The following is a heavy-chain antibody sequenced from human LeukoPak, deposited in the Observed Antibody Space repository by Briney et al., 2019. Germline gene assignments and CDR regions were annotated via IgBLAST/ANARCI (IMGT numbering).Heavy chain of an antibody. CDR3: ARSRYCSSTSCRYSGHRRFDP. V-gene: IGHV4-34*01. Sequence: PSETLSLTCTVYSGSFSTYYWNWIRQPPGKGLEWIGEINQSGSTNYNPSLKSRVTISIDTSKNQFSLRLSSVTAADTAVYYCARSRYCSSTSCRYSGHRRFDPWGQGTLVTVSS. D-gene: IGHD2-2*01. CDR2: INQSGST. CDR1: SGSFSTYY. J-gene: IGHJ5*02.